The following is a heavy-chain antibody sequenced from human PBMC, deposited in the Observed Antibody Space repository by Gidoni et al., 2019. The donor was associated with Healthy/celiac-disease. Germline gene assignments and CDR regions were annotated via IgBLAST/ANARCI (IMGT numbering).Heavy chain of an antibody. CDR2: IYSGGST. CDR3: ARDRGEEY. J-gene: IGHJ4*02. V-gene: IGHV3-53*01. CDR1: GFNVRSNY. Sequence: EVQLVESGGGLSQPGGSLRRSCAASGFNVRSNYMSGVRQAPGKGLEWVSVIYSGGSTYYADSVKGRFTISRDNSKNTLYLQMNSLRAEDTAVYYCARDRGEEYWGQGTLVTVSA.